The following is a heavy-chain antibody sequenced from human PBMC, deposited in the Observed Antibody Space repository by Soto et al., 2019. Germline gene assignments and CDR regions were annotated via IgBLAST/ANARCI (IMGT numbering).Heavy chain of an antibody. J-gene: IGHJ4*02. CDR1: GGSISSGGYY. Sequence: QVQLQESGPGLVKPSQTLSLTCTVSGGSISSGGYYWSWIRQHPGKGLEWIGYIYHSGITYYNPSLKSRVTISVDTSKNQFSLKLSSVTAADTAVYYCARKATVTTCFDYWGQGTLVTVSS. D-gene: IGHD4-17*01. CDR3: ARKATVTTCFDY. CDR2: IYHSGIT. V-gene: IGHV4-31*03.